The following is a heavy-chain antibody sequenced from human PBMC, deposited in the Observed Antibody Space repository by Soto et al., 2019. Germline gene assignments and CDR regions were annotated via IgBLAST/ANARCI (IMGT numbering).Heavy chain of an antibody. J-gene: IGHJ4*02. Sequence: GGSLRLSCAASGFTFSSYSMNWVRQAPGKGLEWVSSISSSSSYIYYADSVKGRFTISRDNAKNSLYLQMNSLRAEDAAVYYGARDRAALEYSSSSDYWGQGTLVTVSS. CDR3: ARDRAALEYSSSSDY. CDR2: ISSSSSYI. D-gene: IGHD6-6*01. CDR1: GFTFSSYS. V-gene: IGHV3-21*01.